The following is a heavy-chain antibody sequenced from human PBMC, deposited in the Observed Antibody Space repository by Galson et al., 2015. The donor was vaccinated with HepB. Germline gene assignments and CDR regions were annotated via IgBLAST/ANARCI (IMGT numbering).Heavy chain of an antibody. D-gene: IGHD2-2*03. Sequence: QSGAEVKKPGESLKISCKGSGYSFINYWLGWVRQRPGKGLEWMGIIYPNDSYTRHSPSFPGQVTISADKSISTAYLQWRSVKASDTAMYYCARHIGYCSTTSCKGAFDIWGQGTMVTVSS. J-gene: IGHJ3*02. CDR1: GYSFINYW. V-gene: IGHV5-51*01. CDR3: ARHIGYCSTTSCKGAFDI. CDR2: IYPNDSYT.